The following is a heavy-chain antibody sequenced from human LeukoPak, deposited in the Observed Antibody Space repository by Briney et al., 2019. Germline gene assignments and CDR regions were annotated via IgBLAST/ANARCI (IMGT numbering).Heavy chain of an antibody. Sequence: SETLSLTCTVSGGSISSYYWSWIRQPPGKGLEWIGYIYYSGSTNYNPSLKSRVTISVDTSKNQFSLKLTSVTAADTAVFYCARSYYYGSGTYRPFDCWGQGILVTVSS. CDR3: ARSYYYGSGTYRPFDC. CDR1: GGSISSYY. J-gene: IGHJ4*02. D-gene: IGHD3-10*01. CDR2: IYYSGST. V-gene: IGHV4-59*01.